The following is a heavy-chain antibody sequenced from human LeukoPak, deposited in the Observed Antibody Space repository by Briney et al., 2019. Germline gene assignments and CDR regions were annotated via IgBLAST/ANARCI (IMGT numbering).Heavy chain of an antibody. V-gene: IGHV4-30-2*01. CDR2: IYHSGST. CDR3: ARDRERAGYFDY. J-gene: IGHJ4*02. Sequence: PSETLSLTCTVSGGSISSGGYYWSWIRQPPGKGLEWIGYIYHSGSTYYNPSLKSRVTISVDRSKNQFSLKLSSVTAADTAVYYCARDRERAGYFDYWGQGTLVTVSS. CDR1: GGSISSGGYY. D-gene: IGHD6-19*01.